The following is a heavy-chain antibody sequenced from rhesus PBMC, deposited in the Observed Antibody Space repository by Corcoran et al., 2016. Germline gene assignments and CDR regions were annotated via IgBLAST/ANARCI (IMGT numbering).Heavy chain of an antibody. Sequence: QMQLQESGPGVVKPSETLSLTCAVSGGSISDSYRWSWIRRPPGKGLEWIGYIYGSSTSTNYNHSLKRRVTISTDKSKNQCSLKLSSVTAADTAVYYCAREGTYYYSGSSYFDYGGQGVLVTVSS. V-gene: IGHV4S10*01. D-gene: IGHD3-16*01. CDR1: GGSISDSYR. CDR3: AREGTYYYSGSSYFDY. CDR2: IYGSSTST. J-gene: IGHJ4*01.